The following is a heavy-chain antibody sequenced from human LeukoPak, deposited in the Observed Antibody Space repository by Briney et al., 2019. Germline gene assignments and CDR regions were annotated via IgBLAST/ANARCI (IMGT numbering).Heavy chain of an antibody. V-gene: IGHV1-3*01. CDR2: INAVNGNT. D-gene: IGHD1-20*01. Sequence: GASVKVSCKTSGYIFSSYGISWVRQAPGQRLEWMGWINAVNGNTKYSQKFQGRVTITRDTSASTAHMELSSLRSEDTAVYYCARVKGGITGRNYFDYWGQGTLVTVSS. CDR1: GYIFSSYG. J-gene: IGHJ4*02. CDR3: ARVKGGITGRNYFDY.